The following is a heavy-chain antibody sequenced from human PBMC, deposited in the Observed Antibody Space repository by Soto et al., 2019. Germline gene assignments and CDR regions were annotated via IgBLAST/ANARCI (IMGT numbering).Heavy chain of an antibody. Sequence: GGSLRLSCAASGFTFSSYGMHWVRQAPGKGLEWVAVIWYDGSNKYYTDSVKGRFTISRDNSKNTLYLQMNSLRAEDTAVYYCAKVGDYYDSSGYYYHWGQGTLVTVSS. CDR3: AKVGDYYDSSGYYYH. CDR2: IWYDGSNK. J-gene: IGHJ5*02. D-gene: IGHD3-22*01. V-gene: IGHV3-33*06. CDR1: GFTFSSYG.